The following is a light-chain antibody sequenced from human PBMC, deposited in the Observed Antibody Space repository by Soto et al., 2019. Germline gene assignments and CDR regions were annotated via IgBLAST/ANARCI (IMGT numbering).Light chain of an antibody. CDR3: QHSYSSPPWT. CDR1: QTISTF. J-gene: IGKJ1*01. CDR2: RAS. V-gene: IGKV1-39*01. Sequence: DIQMTQSPASLSASVGDRVTISCRASQTISTFLNWYQQKPGTAPRLLIYRASSVQSGVPPRFSGSGSGRDFTLTISSLRPEDIATYFCQHSYSSPPWTFDQGTKV.